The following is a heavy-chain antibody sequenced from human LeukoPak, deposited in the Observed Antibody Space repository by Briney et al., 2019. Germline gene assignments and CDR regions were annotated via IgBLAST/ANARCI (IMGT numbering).Heavy chain of an antibody. D-gene: IGHD3-10*01. CDR1: GFTFSSYA. Sequence: PGGSLRLSCAASGFTFSSYAMSWVRQAPGKGLEWVSAISGSGGSTYYADSVKGRFTISRDNSKNTLYLQMNSLRAEDTAVYYCAKDIIYYGSGSWGHDAFDIWGQGTMVTVSS. V-gene: IGHV3-23*01. CDR3: AKDIIYYGSGSWGHDAFDI. CDR2: ISGSGGST. J-gene: IGHJ3*02.